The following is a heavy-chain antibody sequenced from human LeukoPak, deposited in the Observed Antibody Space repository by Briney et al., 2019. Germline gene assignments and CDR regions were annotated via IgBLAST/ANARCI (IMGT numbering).Heavy chain of an antibody. CDR2: MNPNSGNT. CDR1: GYTFTSYD. Sequence: ASVKVSCKASGYTFTSYDINWVRQATGQGLEWMGWMNPNSGNTGYAQKFQGRVTMTRNTSLSTAYMELSSLRSEDTAVYYCARRIQLWTNYYYYYMDVRGKGTTVTISS. J-gene: IGHJ6*03. V-gene: IGHV1-8*01. CDR3: ARRIQLWTNYYYYYMDV. D-gene: IGHD5-18*01.